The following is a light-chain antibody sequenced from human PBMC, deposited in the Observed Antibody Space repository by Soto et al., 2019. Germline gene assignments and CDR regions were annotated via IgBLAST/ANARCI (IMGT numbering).Light chain of an antibody. Sequence: QSALTQPPSASGSPGQSVTISCTGTSSDVGGYNYVSWYQQHPGKAPKLMIYEVTKRPSGVPDRFSGSKSGNTASLTVSGLQADDEADYYCSSFSSSTTVLVFGGGTKLTVL. CDR1: SSDVGGYNY. CDR2: EVT. CDR3: SSFSSSTTVLV. J-gene: IGLJ3*02. V-gene: IGLV2-8*01.